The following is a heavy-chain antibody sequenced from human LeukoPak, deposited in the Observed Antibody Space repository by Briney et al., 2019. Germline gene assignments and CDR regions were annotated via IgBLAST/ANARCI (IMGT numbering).Heavy chain of an antibody. V-gene: IGHV6-1*01. J-gene: IGHJ4*02. CDR3: ARGGHGPGYSSSWNFDY. Sequence: SQTLSLTCAISGDSVSSNSAAWNWIRQSPSRGLEWLGRTYYRSKWYDDYAVSVKSRITINPDTSKNQFSLQLNSVTPEDTAVYYCARGGHGPGYSSSWNFDYWGQGTLVTVSS. D-gene: IGHD6-13*01. CDR2: TYYRSKWYD. CDR1: GDSVSSNSAA.